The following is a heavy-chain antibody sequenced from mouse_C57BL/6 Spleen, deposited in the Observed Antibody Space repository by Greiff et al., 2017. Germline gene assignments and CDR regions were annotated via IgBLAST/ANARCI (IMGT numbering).Heavy chain of an antibody. CDR3: ARWGAQATNYYAMDY. V-gene: IGHV1-64*01. J-gene: IGHJ4*01. D-gene: IGHD3-2*02. CDR2: IHPNSGST. CDR1: GYTFTSYW. Sequence: QVQLQQPGAELVKPGASVKLSCKASGYTFTSYWMHWVKQRPGQGLEWIGMIHPNSGSTNYNEKFKSKATLTVDKSSSTAYLQLSSLTSEDSAVYYCARWGAQATNYYAMDYWGQGTSVTVSS.